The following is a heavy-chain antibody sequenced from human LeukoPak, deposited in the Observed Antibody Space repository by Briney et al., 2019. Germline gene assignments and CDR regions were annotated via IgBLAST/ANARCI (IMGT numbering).Heavy chain of an antibody. J-gene: IGHJ5*02. V-gene: IGHV3-33*01. Sequence: GRSLRLSCAASGFTFNSYDMHWVRQAPGKGLEWVALIWYDGSNKYYADSVKGRFTISRDNSKNTLYLQMNSLRAEDTAVYYCARDALPIVVVVAATQLNWFDPWGQGTLVTVSS. CDR3: ARDALPIVVVVAATQLNWFDP. D-gene: IGHD2-15*01. CDR1: GFTFNSYD. CDR2: IWYDGSNK.